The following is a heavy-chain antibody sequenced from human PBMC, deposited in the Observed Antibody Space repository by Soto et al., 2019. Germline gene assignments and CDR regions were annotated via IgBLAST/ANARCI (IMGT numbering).Heavy chain of an antibody. Sequence: SETLSLTCTVSGGSISSYYWSWIRQPPGKGLEWIGYIYYSGSTNYNPSLKSRVTISLDTSKNQFSLKLSSLRAEDTAVYYCAKVFLRYFDGSPFDDLGQEHLVTVS. CDR3: AKVFLRYFDGSPFDD. J-gene: IGHJ4*02. CDR2: IYYSGST. V-gene: IGHV4-59*01. D-gene: IGHD3-9*01. CDR1: GGSISSYY.